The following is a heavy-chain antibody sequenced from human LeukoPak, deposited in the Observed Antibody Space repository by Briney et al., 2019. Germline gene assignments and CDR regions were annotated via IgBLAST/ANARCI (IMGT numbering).Heavy chain of an antibody. J-gene: IGHJ4*02. V-gene: IGHV4-39*07. Sequence: KASETLSLTCIVSGGPISTNTYYWGWIRLPPGKGLEWIGEIHHRGTTYYNPSLRSRVTISVDTSKNQFSLRLTSVTAADTAVYYCARVTYNGYQHFDYWGQGNLVTVS. CDR3: ARVTYNGYQHFDY. D-gene: IGHD3-10*01. CDR2: IHHRGTT. CDR1: GGPISTNTYY.